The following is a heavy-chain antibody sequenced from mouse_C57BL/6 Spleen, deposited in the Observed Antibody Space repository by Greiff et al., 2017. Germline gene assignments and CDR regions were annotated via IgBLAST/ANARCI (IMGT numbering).Heavy chain of an antibody. CDR1: GYTFTSYW. CDR3: ARGAIVTLYAMDY. D-gene: IGHD2-5*01. CDR2: IDPNSGGT. V-gene: IGHV1-72*01. Sequence: VQLQQPGAELVKPGASVKLSCKASGYTFTSYWMHWVKQRPGRGLEGIGRIDPNSGGTKYNEKFKSKGTLTVDKPSSTAYMQLSSLTSEDSAVYYCARGAIVTLYAMDYWGQGTSVTVSS. J-gene: IGHJ4*01.